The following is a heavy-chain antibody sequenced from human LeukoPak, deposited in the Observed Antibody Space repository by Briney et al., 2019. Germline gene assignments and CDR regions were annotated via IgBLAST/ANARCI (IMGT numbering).Heavy chain of an antibody. D-gene: IGHD3-3*01. CDR1: GGSISSYY. J-gene: IGHJ2*01. CDR3: ARSGYFYWYFDL. Sequence: SETLSLTCTVSGGSISSYYWSWIRQPPGKGLEWIGYIYTSGSTNYNPSLKSRVTISVDTSKNQSSLKLSSVTAADTAVYYCARSGYFYWYFDLWGRGTLVTVSS. V-gene: IGHV4-4*09. CDR2: IYTSGST.